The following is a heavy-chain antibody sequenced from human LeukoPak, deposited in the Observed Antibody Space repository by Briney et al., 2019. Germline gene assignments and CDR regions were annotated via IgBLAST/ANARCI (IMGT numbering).Heavy chain of an antibody. Sequence: PSETLSLTCTVSGGSISSSSYYWGWIRQPPGKGLEWIGSIYYSGSTYYNPSLKSRVTISVDTSKNQFSLKLSSVTAADTAVYYCARIGMTTVPTSAFDIWGQGTMVTVSS. J-gene: IGHJ3*02. CDR3: ARIGMTTVPTSAFDI. V-gene: IGHV4-39*07. CDR1: GGSISSSSYY. CDR2: IYYSGST. D-gene: IGHD4-17*01.